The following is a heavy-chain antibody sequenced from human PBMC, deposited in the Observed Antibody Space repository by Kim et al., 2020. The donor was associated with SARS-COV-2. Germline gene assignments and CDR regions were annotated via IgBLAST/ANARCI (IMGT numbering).Heavy chain of an antibody. D-gene: IGHD4-17*01. Sequence: TYYADSGKGRFTISRDNAKNTLYLQMNSLRAEDTAVYYCAKVDTVKAFDIWGQGTMVTVSS. CDR2: T. J-gene: IGHJ3*02. V-gene: IGHV3-23*01. CDR3: AKVDTVKAFDI.